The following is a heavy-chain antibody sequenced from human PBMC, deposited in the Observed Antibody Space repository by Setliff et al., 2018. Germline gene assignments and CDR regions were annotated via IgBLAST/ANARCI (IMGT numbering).Heavy chain of an antibody. Sequence: PGGSLRLSCAASGFTFSTYSMTWVRQAPGKGLEWVSSITGSGGGTYYADSVKGRFIVSRDNAKNSLYLQMDSLRAEDTAIYYCARDRGGASTRDHWGQGTLVTVS. D-gene: IGHD1-26*01. J-gene: IGHJ4*02. CDR2: ITGSGGGT. CDR3: ARDRGGASTRDH. V-gene: IGHV3-21*04. CDR1: GFTFSTYS.